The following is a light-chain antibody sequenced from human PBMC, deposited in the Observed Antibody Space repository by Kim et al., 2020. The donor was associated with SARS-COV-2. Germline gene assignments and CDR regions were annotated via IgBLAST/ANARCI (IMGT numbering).Light chain of an antibody. CDR1: NIGSKS. Sequence: APGKTARITCGGNNIGSKSVHWYQQKPGQAPVLVIYYDSDRPSGIPERFSGSNSGNTATLTISRVEAGDEADYYCQGWDSSSDLRVFGGGTQLTVL. CDR3: QGWDSSSDLRV. J-gene: IGLJ3*02. V-gene: IGLV3-21*04. CDR2: YDS.